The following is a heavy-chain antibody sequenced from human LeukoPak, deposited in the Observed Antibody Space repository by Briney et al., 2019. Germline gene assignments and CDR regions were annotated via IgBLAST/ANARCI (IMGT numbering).Heavy chain of an antibody. CDR2: IYTSGST. Sequence: SQTLSLTCTVSGDSISSGNYYWSWIRQPAGKGLEWIGRIYTSGSTNYNPSLKSRVTISVDTSKNQFSLRLNSVTAADTAVYYCARRKRWLATHKFDPWGQGTLVTVSS. CDR1: GDSISSGNYY. CDR3: ARRKRWLATHKFDP. V-gene: IGHV4-61*02. D-gene: IGHD6-19*01. J-gene: IGHJ5*02.